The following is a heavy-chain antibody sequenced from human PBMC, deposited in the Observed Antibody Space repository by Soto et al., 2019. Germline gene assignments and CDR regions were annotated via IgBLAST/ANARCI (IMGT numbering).Heavy chain of an antibody. CDR2: IYHSGST. V-gene: IGHV4-30-2*01. J-gene: IGHJ4*02. D-gene: IGHD5-12*01. CDR3: ARAGYSGYDLTFDY. Sequence: QLQESGSGLAKPSQTLSLTCAVSGGSISSGGYSWSWIRQPPGKGLEWIGYIYHSGSTYYNPSLQSRVTISVDKSNNQFSLKLSSVTAADTAVYYCARAGYSGYDLTFDYWGQGTLVTVSS. CDR1: GGSISSGGYS.